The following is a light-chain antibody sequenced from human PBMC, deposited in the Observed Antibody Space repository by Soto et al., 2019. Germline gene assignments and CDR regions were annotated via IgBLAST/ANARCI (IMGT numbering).Light chain of an antibody. V-gene: IGKV1-5*03. CDR2: KAS. CDR3: QQYNSYLVT. Sequence: DIQMTQSPSTLSASVGDRVTITCRASQSISSWLAWYQQKPGKAPKLLIYKASSLESGVTSRFSGSGSGTEFTLTSSSLQPDDFATYYCQQYNSYLVTFGQGPKLEIK. J-gene: IGKJ2*01. CDR1: QSISSW.